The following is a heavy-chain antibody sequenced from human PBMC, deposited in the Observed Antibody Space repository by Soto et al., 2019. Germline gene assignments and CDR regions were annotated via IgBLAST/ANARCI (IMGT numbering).Heavy chain of an antibody. J-gene: IGHJ4*02. D-gene: IGHD6-13*01. V-gene: IGHV4-4*02. CDR3: AAVALAIGAAGTGFDY. CDR2: IYHSGST. Sequence: TESLSLTCAVSGGSISISHLGSCVRQPPGKGLEWIGEIYHSGSTNYNAYNKRRGTILVDKYKNQSAQKLRSGTGAEAAVEYCAAVALAIGAAGTGFDYWGQGTLVTVSS. CDR1: GGSISISHL.